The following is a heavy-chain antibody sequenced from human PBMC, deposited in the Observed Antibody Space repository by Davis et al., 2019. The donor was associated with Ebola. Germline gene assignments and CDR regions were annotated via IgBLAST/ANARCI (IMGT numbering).Heavy chain of an antibody. CDR2: ISGSGGST. Sequence: GESLKISCAASGFTFSSFAMSWVRQAPGKGLEWVSAISGSGGSTYYADSVKGRFTISRDNAKNSLYLQMNSLRAEDTALYYCAKDSVVVVPAAILYYGMDVWGKGTTVTVSS. CDR3: AKDSVVVVPAAILYYGMDV. V-gene: IGHV3-23*01. CDR1: GFTFSSFA. D-gene: IGHD2-2*01. J-gene: IGHJ6*04.